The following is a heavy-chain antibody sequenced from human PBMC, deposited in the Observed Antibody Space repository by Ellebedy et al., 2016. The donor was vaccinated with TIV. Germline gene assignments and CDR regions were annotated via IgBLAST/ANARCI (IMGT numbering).Heavy chain of an antibody. CDR2: IYAGDSDT. J-gene: IGHJ6*02. CDR3: TRRGSYGAMDV. V-gene: IGHV5-51*01. Sequence: GESLKISXKGSGYDFTSYWIAWVRQMPGKGLEWMGLIYAGDSDTRYSPSFQGQVTISIDKSISTAYLEWSSLKASDSAMYYCTRRGSYGAMDVWGQGTTVTVSS. D-gene: IGHD2-8*01. CDR1: GYDFTSYW.